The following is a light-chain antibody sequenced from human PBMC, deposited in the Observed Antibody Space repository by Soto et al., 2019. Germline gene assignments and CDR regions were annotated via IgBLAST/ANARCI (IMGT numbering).Light chain of an antibody. V-gene: IGKV3-15*01. CDR2: GAS. CDR3: QQLDSYPRT. J-gene: IGKJ3*01. CDR1: QSVSNN. Sequence: ETAMTQSPAGLSASPGERATLSCRASQSVSNNLAWYQQKPGQAPRLLIYGASTRATAIPPRFSGSGSGTEFTLTISSLQSEDFATYYCQQLDSYPRTFGPGTKVDIK.